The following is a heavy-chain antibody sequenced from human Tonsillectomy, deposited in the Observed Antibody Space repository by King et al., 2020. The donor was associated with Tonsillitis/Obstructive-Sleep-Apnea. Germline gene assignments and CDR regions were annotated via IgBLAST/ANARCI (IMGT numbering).Heavy chain of an antibody. CDR1: RYTFTGYY. J-gene: IGHJ3*02. CDR2: INPNSGGT. Sequence: VQLVESGAEVKKPGASVKVSCKASRYTFTGYYMHWVRQAPGQGLEWMGWINPNSGGTNYAQKFQGRVTMTRDTSISTAYMELSRLRSDDTAVYYCARHLITLFGVVIADAFDILRQGTMVTVSS. D-gene: IGHD3-3*01. CDR3: ARHLITLFGVVIADAFDI. V-gene: IGHV1-2*02.